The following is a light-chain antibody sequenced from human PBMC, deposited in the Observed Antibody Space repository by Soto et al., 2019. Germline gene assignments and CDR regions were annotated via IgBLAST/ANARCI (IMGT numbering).Light chain of an antibody. J-gene: IGKJ5*01. CDR3: QQYGNSAPIT. V-gene: IGKV3-20*01. CDR2: GAY. CDR1: QSVSNNY. Sequence: EIVLTQSRGTLSLSPGERATLSCRASQSVSNNYLAWYQQKPGQAPRLIIYGAYNRATGIPDRFSGSGSGTDFTLTISRLEPEDFALYYCQQYGNSAPITFGQGTRLEIK.